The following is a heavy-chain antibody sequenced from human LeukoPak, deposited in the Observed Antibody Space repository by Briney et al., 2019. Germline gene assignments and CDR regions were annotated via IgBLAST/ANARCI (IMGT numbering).Heavy chain of an antibody. CDR3: ARHDCDSSRCSVNWFDP. Sequence: SETLPLTCTVSGVSMSSSPYYWGWIRQPPGKGLEWIGTVYDSGSTNYNPSLRSRLTISVDTSRNQFSLKLSSVTAADTAVYYCARHDCDSSRCSVNWFDPWGQGTLVTVSS. J-gene: IGHJ5*02. CDR2: VYDSGST. D-gene: IGHD2/OR15-2a*01. CDR1: GVSMSSSPYY. V-gene: IGHV4-39*01.